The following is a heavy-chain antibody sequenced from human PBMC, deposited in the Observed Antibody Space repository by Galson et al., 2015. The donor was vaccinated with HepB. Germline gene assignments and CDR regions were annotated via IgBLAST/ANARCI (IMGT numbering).Heavy chain of an antibody. CDR3: ALQGHLAFDI. CDR2: NSGSGGST. Sequence: SLRLSCAASGFTFSSYAMSWVRQAPGKGLEWVSANSGSGGSTYYADSVKGRFTISRDNSKNTLYLQMNSLRAEDTAVYYCALQGHLAFDIWGQGTMVTVSS. J-gene: IGHJ3*02. V-gene: IGHV3-23*01. CDR1: GFTFSSYA.